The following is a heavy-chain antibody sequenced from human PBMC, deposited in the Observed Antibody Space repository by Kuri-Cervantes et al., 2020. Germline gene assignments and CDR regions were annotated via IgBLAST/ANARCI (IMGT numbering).Heavy chain of an antibody. Sequence: GESLKISCAASGFTFSSCSMNWVRQAPGKGLEWVSYISSSSSTIYYADSVKGRFTISRDNAKNSLYLQMNSLRAEDTAVYYCAKPPSLWGQGTLVTVSS. J-gene: IGHJ4*02. CDR3: AKPPSL. V-gene: IGHV3-48*01. CDR1: GFTFSSCS. CDR2: ISSSSSTI.